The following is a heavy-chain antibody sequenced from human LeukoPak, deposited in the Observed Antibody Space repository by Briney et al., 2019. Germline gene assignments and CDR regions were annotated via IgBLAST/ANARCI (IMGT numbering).Heavy chain of an antibody. D-gene: IGHD2-2*01. CDR3: ARDGSWSSISYSDY. J-gene: IGHJ4*02. CDR1: GYTFTGYY. Sequence: ASVKVSCKASGYTFTGYYIHWVRQAPGQGLEWMGWISPNSGDTKYEQRFQGRVTMTRDTSISTAYMELTRLRSDDAAVYFCARDGSWSSISYSDYWGQGTLVTVSS. V-gene: IGHV1-2*02. CDR2: ISPNSGDT.